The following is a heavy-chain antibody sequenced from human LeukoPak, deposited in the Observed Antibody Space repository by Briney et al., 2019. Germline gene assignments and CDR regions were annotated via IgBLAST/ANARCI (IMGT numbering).Heavy chain of an antibody. J-gene: IGHJ6*03. Sequence: SETLSLTCAVSGGSISSSNWWSWVRQPPGKGLEWIGEIYHSGSTNYNPSLKSRVTISVDKSKNQFSLKLSSVTAADTAVYYCAKTWRGRGYYGYGPSEYFYYMDVWGKGTTVTISS. CDR1: GGSISSSNW. V-gene: IGHV4-4*02. CDR3: AKTWRGRGYYGYGPSEYFYYMDV. D-gene: IGHD3-10*01. CDR2: IYHSGST.